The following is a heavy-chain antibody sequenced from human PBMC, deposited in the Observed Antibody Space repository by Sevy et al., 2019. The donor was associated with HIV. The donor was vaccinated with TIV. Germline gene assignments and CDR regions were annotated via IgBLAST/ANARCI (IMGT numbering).Heavy chain of an antibody. J-gene: IGHJ4*01. V-gene: IGHV3-7*01. CDR1: GFSFSIYW. CDR2: MKQDGSEE. D-gene: IGHD5-18*01. CDR3: VREGLGGYTYSLDY. Sequence: AGSLRLSCAASGFSFSIYWMSWVRQAPGKELEWVVTMKQDGSEEDYVDSVKGRFTISRDNAKNSLFLQMNSLSAEDTAVYYCVREGLGGYTYSLDYWGHGTLVTVSS.